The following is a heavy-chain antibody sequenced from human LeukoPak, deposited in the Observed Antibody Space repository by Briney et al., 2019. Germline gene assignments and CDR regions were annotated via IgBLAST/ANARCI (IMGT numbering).Heavy chain of an antibody. V-gene: IGHV1-69*06. D-gene: IGHD3-10*01. J-gene: IGHJ4*02. Sequence: SVTVSCMASGGTFSSYAISGVRQAPAQGGGWVGGIIPILGTGNNAQKFQGRVTITADKSTSTAYMELSSLRSEDTAVYYCARVPEGYYGSGSYYPLDYWGQGTLATVT. CDR3: ARVPEGYYGSGSYYPLDY. CDR2: IIPILGTG. CDR1: GGTFSSYA.